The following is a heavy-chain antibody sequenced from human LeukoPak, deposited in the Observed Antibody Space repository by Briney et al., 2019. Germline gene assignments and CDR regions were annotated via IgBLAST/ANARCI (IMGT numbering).Heavy chain of an antibody. V-gene: IGHV1-69*05. Sequence: ASVKVSCKASGGTFSSYAISWARQAPGQGLEWMGRIIPIFGTANYAQKFQGRVTITTDESTSTAYMELSSLRSEDTAVYYCAISARYYDFWSGPYVDYWGQGTLVTVSS. CDR3: AISARYYDFWSGPYVDY. D-gene: IGHD3-3*01. J-gene: IGHJ4*02. CDR1: GGTFSSYA. CDR2: IIPIFGTA.